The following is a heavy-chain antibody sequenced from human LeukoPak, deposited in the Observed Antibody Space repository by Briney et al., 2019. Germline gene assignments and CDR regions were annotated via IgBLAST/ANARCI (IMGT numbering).Heavy chain of an antibody. D-gene: IGHD6-13*01. Sequence: SVKVSCKASGGTFSSYAISWVRQTPGQGLEWMGGIIPIFGTANYAQKFQGRVTITADESTSTAYMELSSLRSEDTAVYYCARGEGSSWPDAFDIWGQGTMVTVSS. CDR2: IIPIFGTA. J-gene: IGHJ3*02. CDR3: ARGEGSSWPDAFDI. V-gene: IGHV1-69*13. CDR1: GGTFSSYA.